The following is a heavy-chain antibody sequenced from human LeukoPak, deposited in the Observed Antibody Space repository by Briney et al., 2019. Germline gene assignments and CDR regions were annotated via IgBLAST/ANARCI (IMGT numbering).Heavy chain of an antibody. CDR3: ARGFYDYGDSGAFDI. Sequence: PGESLKISCKGSGYSFTSYWIGWVRQMPGKGLEWMGIIYPGDSDTRYSPSFQGQVTISADKSISTAYLQWSSLKASDTAMYYCARGFYDYGDSGAFDIWGQGTMVTVSS. D-gene: IGHD4-17*01. CDR2: IYPGDSDT. CDR1: GYSFTSYW. V-gene: IGHV5-51*01. J-gene: IGHJ3*02.